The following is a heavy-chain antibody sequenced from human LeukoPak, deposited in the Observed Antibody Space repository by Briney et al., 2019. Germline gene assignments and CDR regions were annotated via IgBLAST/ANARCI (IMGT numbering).Heavy chain of an antibody. J-gene: IGHJ4*02. D-gene: IGHD3-9*01. CDR2: ISSSSSTI. Sequence: GGSLRLSCAASGFTFSSYSMNWVRQAPGKGLEWVSYISSSSSTIYYADSVKGRFTISRDNSKNTLYLQMNSLRAEDTAVYYCAKDRYDILTGFDYWGQGTLVTVSS. V-gene: IGHV3-48*01. CDR1: GFTFSSYS. CDR3: AKDRYDILTGFDY.